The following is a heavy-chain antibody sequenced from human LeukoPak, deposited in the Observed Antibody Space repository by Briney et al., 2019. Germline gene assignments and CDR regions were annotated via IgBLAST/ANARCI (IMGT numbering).Heavy chain of an antibody. D-gene: IGHD3-22*01. V-gene: IGHV3-30-3*01. Sequence: PGRSLRLSCAASGFTFSSYAMHWVRQAPGKGLEWVAVISYDGSNKYYADSVKGRFTISRDNSKNTLYLQMNSLRAEDTAVYYCARDPPLTRYDSSFNKDHWGQGTLVTVSS. CDR3: ARDPPLTRYDSSFNKDH. J-gene: IGHJ4*02. CDR2: ISYDGSNK. CDR1: GFTFSSYA.